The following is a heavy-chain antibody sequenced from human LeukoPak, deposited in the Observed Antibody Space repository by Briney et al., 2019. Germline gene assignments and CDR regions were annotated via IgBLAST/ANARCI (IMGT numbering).Heavy chain of an antibody. V-gene: IGHV3-48*01. CDR2: ISGGSSTM. CDR3: ARDRGQIVYYWSYYYYMDV. J-gene: IGHJ6*03. D-gene: IGHD3-10*01. Sequence: GGSLRLSCAASGFTFSDYTMNWVRQAPGKGLEWVSYISGGSSTMYYADSVKGRFTISRDKAKNSLYLQMNSLRAEDTAVYYCARDRGQIVYYWSYYYYMDVWGIGTTVTVSS. CDR1: GFTFSDYT.